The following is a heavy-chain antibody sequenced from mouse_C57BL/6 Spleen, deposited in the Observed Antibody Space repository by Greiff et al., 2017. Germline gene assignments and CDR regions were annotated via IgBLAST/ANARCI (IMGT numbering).Heavy chain of an antibody. CDR1: GYTFTDYN. Sequence: VQLKQSGPELVKPGASVKIPCKASGYTFTDYNMDWVKQSHGKSLEWIGDINPNNGGTIYNQKFKGKATLTVDKSSSTAYMERRSLTSEDTAVYYCAREGSNPAWFAYWGQGTLVTVSA. J-gene: IGHJ3*01. V-gene: IGHV1-18*01. CDR3: AREGSNPAWFAY. CDR2: INPNNGGT. D-gene: IGHD2-5*01.